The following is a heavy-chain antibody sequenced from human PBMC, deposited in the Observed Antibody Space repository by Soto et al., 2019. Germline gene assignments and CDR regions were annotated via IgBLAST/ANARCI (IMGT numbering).Heavy chain of an antibody. CDR3: AKSSNYYGPLTPHYFDY. CDR2: ISGSGGST. V-gene: IGHV3-23*01. J-gene: IGHJ4*02. D-gene: IGHD3-10*01. Sequence: PGGSLRLSCAASGFTFSSYAMSWVRQAPGKGLEWVSAISGSGGSTYYADSVKGRFTISRDNSKNTLYLQMNSLRAEDTAVYYCAKSSNYYGPLTPHYFDYWGQGTLVTVSS. CDR1: GFTFSSYA.